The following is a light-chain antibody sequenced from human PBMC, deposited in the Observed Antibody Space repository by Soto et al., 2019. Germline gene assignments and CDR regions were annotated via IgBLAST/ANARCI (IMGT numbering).Light chain of an antibody. CDR1: SSDVGGFNF. Sequence: QSALTQPASVSGSPGQSITISCTGTSSDVGGFNFVSWYQHHPDKAPKLMIYDVSNRPLGVSNRFSGSKSGNTASLTISGLQPDDEADYYCSSYTSSSTVVFGGGTKVTVL. CDR3: SSYTSSSTVV. V-gene: IGLV2-14*03. J-gene: IGLJ2*01. CDR2: DVS.